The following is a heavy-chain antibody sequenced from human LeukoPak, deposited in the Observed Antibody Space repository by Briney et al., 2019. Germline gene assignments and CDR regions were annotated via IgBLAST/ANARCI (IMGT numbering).Heavy chain of an antibody. CDR1: GGSISSSSYY. V-gene: IGHV4-39*07. CDR3: ARAVWELLGNWFDP. CDR2: IYYSVST. D-gene: IGHD1-26*01. J-gene: IGHJ5*02. Sequence: SETLSLTCTVSGGSISSSSYYWGWIRQPPGKGLEWIGSIYYSVSTYYNPSLKSRVTISVDTSKNQFSLKLSSVTAADTAVYYCARAVWELLGNWFDPWGQGTLVTVSS.